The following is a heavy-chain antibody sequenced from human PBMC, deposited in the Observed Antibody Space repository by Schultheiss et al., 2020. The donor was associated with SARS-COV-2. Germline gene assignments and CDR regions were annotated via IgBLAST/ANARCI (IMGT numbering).Heavy chain of an antibody. Sequence: GGSLRLSCAASGFTFSSYDMHWVRQATGKGLEWVSSISSSSSYIYYADSVKGRFTISRDNAKSSLYLQMNSLRPEDMAFYYCVKGRFGDLDGTLFSFDYWGLGTLVTVSS. CDR1: GFTFSSYD. V-gene: IGHV3-21*04. CDR3: VKGRFGDLDGTLFSFDY. D-gene: IGHD3-10*01. J-gene: IGHJ4*02. CDR2: ISSSSSYI.